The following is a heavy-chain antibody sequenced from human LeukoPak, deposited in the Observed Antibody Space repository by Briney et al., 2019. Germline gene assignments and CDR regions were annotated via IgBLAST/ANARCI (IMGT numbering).Heavy chain of an antibody. D-gene: IGHD6-13*01. Sequence: SVKVSCKASGGTSSSYAISWVRQAPGQGLEWMGGIIPIFGTANYAQKFQGRVTITADESTSTAYMELRSLRSGDTAVYYCARDNSGYSSSWYYYYYYMDVWGKGTTVTISS. CDR3: ARDNSGYSSSWYYYYYYMDV. CDR2: IIPIFGTA. J-gene: IGHJ6*03. CDR1: GGTSSSYA. V-gene: IGHV1-69*13.